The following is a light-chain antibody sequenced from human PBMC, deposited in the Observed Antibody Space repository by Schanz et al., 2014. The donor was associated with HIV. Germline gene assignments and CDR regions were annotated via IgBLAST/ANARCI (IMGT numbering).Light chain of an antibody. Sequence: DIQMTQSPSTVSASVGDTITLTCRASQSISPWLAWYQQKPGKVPKLLIYAASTLQSGVPSRFSGSGSGTDFSLTISSLQPEDVATYYCQKYNSAPQTFGQGTRLESK. CDR3: QKYNSAPQT. V-gene: IGKV1-27*01. CDR1: QSISPW. CDR2: AAS. J-gene: IGKJ5*01.